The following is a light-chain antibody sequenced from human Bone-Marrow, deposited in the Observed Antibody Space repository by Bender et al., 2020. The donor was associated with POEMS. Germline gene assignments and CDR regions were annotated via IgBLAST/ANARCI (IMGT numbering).Light chain of an antibody. Sequence: QSALTQPPSASGSPGLSVTISCTGTSTNIGLYNYFAWYQQYPGKAPKLLIYDVTKRPSGVADRFSGSKSGTSASLAISGLQSEDEADYYCATWDDSLNGYVFATGTTVTVL. J-gene: IGLJ1*01. CDR1: STNIGLYNY. CDR3: ATWDDSLNGYV. V-gene: IGLV2-8*01. CDR2: DVT.